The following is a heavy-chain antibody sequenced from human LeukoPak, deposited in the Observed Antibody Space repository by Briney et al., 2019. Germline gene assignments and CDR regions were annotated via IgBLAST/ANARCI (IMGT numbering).Heavy chain of an antibody. CDR1: GGSFSGYY. Sequence: SETLSLTCAVYGGSFSGYYWSWIRQPPGKGLEWIGEINHSGSTNHNPSLKSRVTISVDTSKNQFSLKLSSVTAADTAVYYCARSFRVVTAYYFDYWGQGTLVTVSS. J-gene: IGHJ4*02. CDR3: ARSFRVVTAYYFDY. CDR2: INHSGST. D-gene: IGHD2-21*02. V-gene: IGHV4-34*01.